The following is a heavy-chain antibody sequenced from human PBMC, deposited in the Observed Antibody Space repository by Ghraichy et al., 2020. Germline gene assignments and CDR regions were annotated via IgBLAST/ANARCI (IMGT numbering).Heavy chain of an antibody. CDR3: ARDHRYSSSWYEAVYYYYGMDV. J-gene: IGHJ6*02. D-gene: IGHD6-13*01. V-gene: IGHV3-66*02. CDR1: GFTVSSNY. CDR2: IYSGGST. Sequence: LSLTCAASGFTVSSNYMSWVRQAPGKGLEWVSVIYSGGSTYYADSVKGRFTISRDNSKNTLYLQMNSLRAEDTAVYYCARDHRYSSSWYEAVYYYYGMDVWGQGTTVTVSS.